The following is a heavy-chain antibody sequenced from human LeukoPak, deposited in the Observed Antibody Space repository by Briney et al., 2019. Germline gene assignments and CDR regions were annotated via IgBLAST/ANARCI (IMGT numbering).Heavy chain of an antibody. CDR1: GYTFTSYD. J-gene: IGHJ5*02. CDR3: ARIFNVYSNGPFDP. D-gene: IGHD4-11*01. CDR2: MNPNSGNT. Sequence: ASVKVSCKASGYTFTSYDINWVRQATGQGLEWMGWMNPNSGNTGYAQKFQGRVTITRNTSISTAYMELSSLRSEDTAVYYCARIFNVYSNGPFDPWGQGTLVTVSS. V-gene: IGHV1-8*01.